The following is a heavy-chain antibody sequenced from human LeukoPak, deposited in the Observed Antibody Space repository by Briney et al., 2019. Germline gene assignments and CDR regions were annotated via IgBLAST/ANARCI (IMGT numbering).Heavy chain of an antibody. CDR3: ARVRSDGSGTI. J-gene: IGHJ3*02. CDR1: GGSISSGDYY. Sequence: SETLSLTCTVSGGSISSGDYYWSWIRQPPRKGLEWIGYIHYSGRTYYNPSLKSRFPISVDTSKNQFSLKLSSVTAADTAVYFCARVRSDGSGTIWGQGTMVTVSS. V-gene: IGHV4-30-4*08. D-gene: IGHD3-10*01. CDR2: IHYSGRT.